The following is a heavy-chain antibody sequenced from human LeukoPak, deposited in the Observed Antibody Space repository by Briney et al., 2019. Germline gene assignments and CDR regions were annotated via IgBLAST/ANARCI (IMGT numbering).Heavy chain of an antibody. CDR2: MYYSGST. V-gene: IGHV4-39*01. D-gene: IGHD5-18*01. CDR1: GVSISSSGYY. J-gene: IGHJ6*03. Sequence: PSETLSLTCTVSGVSISSSGYYWVWIRQPPGKGLEWIGSMYYSGSTYYNPSLKSRVTMSVDTSKNQVSLKLSSVTAADTAVYYCARHTAFGSWPRFYYYYMDVWGKGATVTVSS. CDR3: ARHTAFGSWPRFYYYYMDV.